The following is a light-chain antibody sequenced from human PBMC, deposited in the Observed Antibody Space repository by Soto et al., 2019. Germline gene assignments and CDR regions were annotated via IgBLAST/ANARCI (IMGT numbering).Light chain of an antibody. J-gene: IGKJ3*01. Sequence: EIVLTQSPGTLSLSPGERATLSCRASQSVSSSYLAWYQQKPGQTPRLLFYGASSRATGIPDRFSGSGSGTDFTLTISRLEPEDFAVHYCQQYGSSPFTFGPGTKVHIK. CDR3: QQYGSSPFT. CDR1: QSVSSSY. CDR2: GAS. V-gene: IGKV3-20*01.